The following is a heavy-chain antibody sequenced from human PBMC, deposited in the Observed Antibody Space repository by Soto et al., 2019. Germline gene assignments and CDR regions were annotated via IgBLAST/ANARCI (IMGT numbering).Heavy chain of an antibody. CDR1: GFTFSSYA. J-gene: IGHJ4*02. CDR3: AIVVVPAAIRGAGYFDY. CDR2: ISGSGGST. Sequence: GGSLRLSCAASGFTFSSYAMSWVRQAPGKGLEWVSAISGSGGSTYYADSVKGRFTLSRDNSKNTLYLQMNSLRAEDTAVYYCAIVVVPAAIRGAGYFDYWGQGTLVTVSS. D-gene: IGHD2-2*01. V-gene: IGHV3-23*01.